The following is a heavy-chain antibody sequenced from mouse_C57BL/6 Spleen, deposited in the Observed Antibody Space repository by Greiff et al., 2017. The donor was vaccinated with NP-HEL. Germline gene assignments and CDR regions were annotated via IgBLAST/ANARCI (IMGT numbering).Heavy chain of an antibody. Sequence: EVMLVESGGGLVKPGGSLKLSCAASGFTFSDYGMHWVRQAPEKGLEWVAYISSGSSTIYYADTVKGRFTISRDNAKNTLFLQMTSLRSEDTAMYYCPRRYDYDWYFDVWGTGTTVTVSS. D-gene: IGHD2-4*01. J-gene: IGHJ1*03. CDR1: GFTFSDYG. V-gene: IGHV5-17*01. CDR3: PRRYDYDWYFDV. CDR2: ISSGSSTI.